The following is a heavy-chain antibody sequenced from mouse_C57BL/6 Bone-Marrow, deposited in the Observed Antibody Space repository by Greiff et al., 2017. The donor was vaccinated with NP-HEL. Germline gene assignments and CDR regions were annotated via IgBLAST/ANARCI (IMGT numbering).Heavy chain of an antibody. V-gene: IGHV3-6*01. J-gene: IGHJ3*01. D-gene: IGHD2-4*01. CDR1: GYSITSGYY. CDR2: ISYDGSN. Sequence: EVQLQQSGPGLVEPSQSLSLTCSVTGYSITSGYYWNWIRQFPGNKLEWMGYISYDGSNNYNPSLKNRISITRDTSKNQFFLKLNSVTTEDTATYYCANYDSWFAYWGQGTLVTVSA. CDR3: ANYDSWFAY.